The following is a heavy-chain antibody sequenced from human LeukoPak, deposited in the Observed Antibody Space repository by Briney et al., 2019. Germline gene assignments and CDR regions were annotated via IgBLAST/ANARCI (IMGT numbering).Heavy chain of an antibody. D-gene: IGHD6-19*01. CDR3: ARARIAVAGTYFDY. V-gene: IGHV3-11*04. J-gene: IGHJ4*02. CDR2: ISSSGSTI. CDR1: GFTFSDYY. Sequence: PGGSLRLSCAASGFTFSDYYMSWVRQAPGKGLEWVSYISSSGSTIYYADSVKGRFTISRDNAKNSLYLQMNSLRAEDTAVYYCARARIAVAGTYFDYWGQGTLVTVSS.